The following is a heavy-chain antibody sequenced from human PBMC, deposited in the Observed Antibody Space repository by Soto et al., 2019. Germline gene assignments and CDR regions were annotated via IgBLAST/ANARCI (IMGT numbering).Heavy chain of an antibody. CDR2: IYYSGST. CDR1: GGSISSYY. D-gene: IGHD5-18*01. J-gene: IGHJ4*02. CDR3: ASLIMVKHVDY. Sequence: SETLSLTCTVSGGSISSYYWSWIRQPPGKGLEWIGYIYYSGSTNYNPSLKSRVTISVDTSKNQFSLKLSSVTAADTAVYYCASLIMVKHVDYWGQGTLVTVSS. V-gene: IGHV4-59*01.